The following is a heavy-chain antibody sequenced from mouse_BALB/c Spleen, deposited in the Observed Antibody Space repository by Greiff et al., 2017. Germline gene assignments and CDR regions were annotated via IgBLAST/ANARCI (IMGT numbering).Heavy chain of an antibody. CDR1: GYTFTSYV. D-gene: IGHD2-10*02. CDR2: INPYNDGT. CDR3: ARAGGYGNYRFAY. J-gene: IGHJ3*01. Sequence: VQLQQSGPELVKPGASVKMSCKASGYTFTSYVMHWVKQKPGQGLEWIGYINPYNDGTKYNEKFKGKATLTSDKSSSTAYMELSSLTSEDSAVYYCARAGGYGNYRFAYWGQGTLVTGSA. V-gene: IGHV1-14*01.